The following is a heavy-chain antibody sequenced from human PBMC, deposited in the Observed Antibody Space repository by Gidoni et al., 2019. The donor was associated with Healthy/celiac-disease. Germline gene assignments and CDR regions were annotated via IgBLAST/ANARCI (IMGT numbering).Heavy chain of an antibody. D-gene: IGHD3-22*01. CDR2: ISAYNGNT. V-gene: IGHV1-18*01. CDR1: GFTFTSYG. Sequence: QSQLVQSGAGVKKPGASVKVSCTASGFTFTSYGTSWVRQAPGQGLEWMGWISAYNGNTNYAQKLQGRVTMTTDTSTSTAYMELRSLRSDDTAVYYCASDYDSSGYYQPDAFDIWGQGTMVTVSS. CDR3: ASDYDSSGYYQPDAFDI. J-gene: IGHJ3*02.